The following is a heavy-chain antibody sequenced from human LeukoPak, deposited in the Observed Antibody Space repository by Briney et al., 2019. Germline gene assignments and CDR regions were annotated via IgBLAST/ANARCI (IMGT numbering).Heavy chain of an antibody. V-gene: IGHV3-53*01. Sequence: GGSLTLSCAASGCTVSSYYMSWVRQAPGKGLEWVSDIYSVGSTYYADSVKGRFTISRDNSKNTLYLQMNSLRAEDTAVYYCARGEDYYGSSGQPHEYFRYWGQGTLVTVSS. D-gene: IGHD3-22*01. CDR3: ARGEDYYGSSGQPHEYFRY. CDR1: GCTVSSYY. J-gene: IGHJ1*01. CDR2: IYSVGST.